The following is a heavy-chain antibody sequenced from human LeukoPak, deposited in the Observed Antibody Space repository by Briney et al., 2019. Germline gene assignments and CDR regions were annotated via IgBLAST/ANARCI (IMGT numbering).Heavy chain of an antibody. CDR3: AKGEVGWELFSFVDY. CDR1: GFTFSSYS. J-gene: IGHJ4*02. CDR2: ISSSSSYI. Sequence: GGSLRLPCAASGFTFSSYSMNWVRQAPGKGLEWVSSISSSSSYIYYADSVKGRFTISRDNAKNSLYLQMNSLRAEDTAVYYCAKGEVGWELFSFVDYWGQGTLVTVSS. D-gene: IGHD1-26*01. V-gene: IGHV3-21*04.